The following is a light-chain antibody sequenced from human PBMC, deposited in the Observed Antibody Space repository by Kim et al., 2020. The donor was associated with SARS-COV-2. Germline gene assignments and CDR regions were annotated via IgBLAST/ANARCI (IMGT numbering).Light chain of an antibody. J-gene: IGKJ4*01. CDR3: QQTHGFPLT. CDR1: QDISSW. V-gene: IGKV1D-12*01. Sequence: ASVGDRVTIACRASQDISSWLAWYQQKPGKAPKVLIYEASNLQSGVPSRFSGSGSGTDFTLTINGLQPEDFATYYCQQTHGFPLTFGGGTKVDIK. CDR2: EAS.